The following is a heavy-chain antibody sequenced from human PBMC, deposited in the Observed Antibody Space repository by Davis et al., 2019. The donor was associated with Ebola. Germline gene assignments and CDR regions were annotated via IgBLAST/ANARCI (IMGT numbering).Heavy chain of an antibody. D-gene: IGHD3-16*01. CDR1: GGTFSSYT. CDR3: ARRGWGYGMDV. J-gene: IGHJ6*02. CDR2: IDPSDSYT. V-gene: IGHV5-10-1*01. Sequence: KVSCKASGGTFSSYTISWVRQMPGKGLEWMGRIDPSDSYTNYSPSFQGHVTISADKSISTAYLQWSSLKASDTAMYYCARRGWGYGMDVWGQGTTVTVSS.